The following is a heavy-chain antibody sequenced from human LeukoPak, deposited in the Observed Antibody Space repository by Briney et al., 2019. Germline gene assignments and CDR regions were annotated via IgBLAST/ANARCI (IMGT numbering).Heavy chain of an antibody. J-gene: IGHJ4*02. V-gene: IGHV3-30*03. CDR2: ISYDGSNK. D-gene: IGHD6-13*01. Sequence: GGPVRLFCAASGFTFSIYDMHWVRQAPGKGLEWVAVISYDGSNKYYADSVKGRFTISRDNSKNTLYLQMNSLRAEDTAVYYCARGSGSSWRYVDYWGQGTLVTVSS. CDR1: GFTFSIYD. CDR3: ARGSGSSWRYVDY.